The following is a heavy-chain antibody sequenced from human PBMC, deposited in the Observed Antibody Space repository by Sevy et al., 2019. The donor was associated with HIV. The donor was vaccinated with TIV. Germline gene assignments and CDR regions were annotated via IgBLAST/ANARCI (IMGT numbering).Heavy chain of an antibody. D-gene: IGHD3-22*01. CDR2: INPNSGGT. V-gene: IGHV1-2*02. J-gene: IGHJ6*02. CDR3: ARDLVFTMIVVEGYYYYGMDV. CDR1: GYTFTGYY. Sequence: ASVKVSCKASGYTFTGYYMHWVRQAPGQGLEWMGWINPNSGGTNYAQKFQGRVTMTRDTSISTAYMELSRLRSADTAVYYCARDLVFTMIVVEGYYYYGMDVWGQGTTVTVSS.